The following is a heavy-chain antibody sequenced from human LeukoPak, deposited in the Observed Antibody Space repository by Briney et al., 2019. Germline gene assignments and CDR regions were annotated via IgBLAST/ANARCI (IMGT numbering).Heavy chain of an antibody. Sequence: GGSLRLSCAASGFTFSSYAMSWVRQAPGKGLEWVAVISYDGSNKYYADSVKGRFTISRDNSKNTLYLQMNSLRAEDTAVYYCAKDQRYYDFWSGYYPRYYYYGMDVWGQGTTVTVSS. CDR3: AKDQRYYDFWSGYYPRYYYYGMDV. CDR2: ISYDGSNK. V-gene: IGHV3-30*18. J-gene: IGHJ6*02. D-gene: IGHD3-3*01. CDR1: GFTFSSYA.